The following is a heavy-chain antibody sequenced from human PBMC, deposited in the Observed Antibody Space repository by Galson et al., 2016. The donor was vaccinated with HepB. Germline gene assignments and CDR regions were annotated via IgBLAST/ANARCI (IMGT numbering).Heavy chain of an antibody. J-gene: IGHJ4*02. Sequence: SLRLSCAVSVFTFRSYGMQWVRQAPGKGLEWVAVMWNDGSERHYGDSVKGRFTISKDNSKNTLYLQMDSLRVEDTAVYYCAKTIAMHGSGWREVDSWGQGTLVTVSS. CDR3: AKTIAMHGSGWREVDS. V-gene: IGHV3-33*06. CDR2: MWNDGSER. D-gene: IGHD3-10*01. CDR1: VFTFRSYG.